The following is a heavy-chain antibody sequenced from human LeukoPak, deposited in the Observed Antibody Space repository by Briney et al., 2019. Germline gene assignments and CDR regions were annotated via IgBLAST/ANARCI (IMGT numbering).Heavy chain of an antibody. CDR3: AKEYRDYYGSGLHMDV. D-gene: IGHD3-10*01. J-gene: IGHJ6*03. CDR1: GFTFSSYG. CDR2: IRYDGSNK. V-gene: IGHV3-30*02. Sequence: GGSLRLSCAASGFTFSSYGMHWVRQAPGKGLEWVAFIRYDGSNKYYADSVKGRFTISRDNSKNTLYLQMNSLRAEDTAVYYCAKEYRDYYGSGLHMDVWGKGTTVTISS.